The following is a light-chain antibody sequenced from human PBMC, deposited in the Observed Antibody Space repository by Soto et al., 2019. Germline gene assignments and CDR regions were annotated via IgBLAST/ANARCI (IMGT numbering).Light chain of an antibody. CDR1: QMISSW. CDR2: KAS. CDR3: QQYNSYPT. V-gene: IGKV1-5*03. Sequence: DIQRTRSPSTLSASVGDRGTITCRPSQMISSWLAWYQQKPGKAPKLLIYKASSLESGVPSRFSGSGSGTEFTLTISSLQPDDFATYYCQQYNSYPTFGQGTKVDIK. J-gene: IGKJ1*01.